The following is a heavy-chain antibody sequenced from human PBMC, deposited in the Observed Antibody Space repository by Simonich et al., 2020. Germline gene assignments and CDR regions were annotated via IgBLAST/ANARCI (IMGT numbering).Heavy chain of an antibody. CDR1: GYTFTGYY. Sequence: QVQLVQSGAEVKKPGASVKVSFKASGYTFTGYYMHWVRQAPGQGLEWKGWINPSRGCTNYSKKFQGRFTMTRDTSISTAYMELSRLRSDDTAVYYCARWPSIPASYGSGSYFDYWGQGTLVTVSS. V-gene: IGHV1-2*02. CDR3: ARWPSIPASYGSGSYFDY. J-gene: IGHJ4*02. CDR2: INPSRGCT. D-gene: IGHD3-10*01.